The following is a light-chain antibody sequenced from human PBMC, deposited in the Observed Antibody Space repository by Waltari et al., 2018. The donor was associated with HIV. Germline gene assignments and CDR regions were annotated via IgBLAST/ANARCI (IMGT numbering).Light chain of an antibody. CDR1: SSDVGSYNL. CDR2: EGS. V-gene: IGLV2-23*01. J-gene: IGLJ2*01. CDR3: CSYAGSSTLV. Sequence: QSALTQPASVSGSPGQSITISCTGTSSDVGSYNLVSWYQQHPGKAPKLMLYEGSKRPSGVSNRFSGSKSGNTASLTISGLQAEDEADDYCCSYAGSSTLVFGGGTKLTVL.